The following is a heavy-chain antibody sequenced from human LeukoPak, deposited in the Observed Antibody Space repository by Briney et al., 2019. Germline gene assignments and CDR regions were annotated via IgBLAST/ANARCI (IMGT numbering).Heavy chain of an antibody. CDR3: ARVLAYYDSSGPIVSGVDY. CDR2: ISAYNGNT. D-gene: IGHD3-22*01. Sequence: ASVKVSCTASGYTFTSYGISWVRQAPGQGLEWMGWISAYNGNTNYAQKLQGRVTMTTDTSTSTAYMELRSLRSDDTAVYYCARVLAYYDSSGPIVSGVDYWGQGTLVTVSS. CDR1: GYTFTSYG. J-gene: IGHJ4*02. V-gene: IGHV1-18*01.